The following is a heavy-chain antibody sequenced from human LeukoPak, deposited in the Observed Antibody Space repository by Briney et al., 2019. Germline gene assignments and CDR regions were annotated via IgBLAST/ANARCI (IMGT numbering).Heavy chain of an antibody. J-gene: IGHJ4*02. D-gene: IGHD3-22*01. Sequence: SETLSLTCAVSGGSIISSNWWSWVRQSPGKGLEWIGEIYHSGSTNYIPSLKSRATISVDKSKNHFSLKLSSVTAADTAVYYCAREREDSSGYFDYWGQGTLVTVSS. CDR3: AREREDSSGYFDY. CDR1: GGSIISSNW. CDR2: IYHSGST. V-gene: IGHV4-4*02.